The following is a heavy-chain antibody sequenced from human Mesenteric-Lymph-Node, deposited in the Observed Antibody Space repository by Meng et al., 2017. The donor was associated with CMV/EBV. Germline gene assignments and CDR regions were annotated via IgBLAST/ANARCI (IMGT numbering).Heavy chain of an antibody. CDR1: GYNFINYG. V-gene: IGHV1-18*01. CDR2: INPYNGHT. D-gene: IGHD1-20*01. Sequence: ASVKVSCKTSGYNFINYGISWVRQAPGQGLEWMGWINPYNGHTNYAQMFQGRVTMTRDTSISTAYMELSRLRSDDTAVYYCARIVSGLTGTTDYWGQGTLVTVSS. J-gene: IGHJ4*02. CDR3: ARIVSGLTGTTDY.